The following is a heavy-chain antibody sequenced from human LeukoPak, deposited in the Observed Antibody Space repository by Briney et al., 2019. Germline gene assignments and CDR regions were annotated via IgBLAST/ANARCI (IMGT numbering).Heavy chain of an antibody. J-gene: IGHJ6*02. CDR2: INSDGSST. CDR3: ARDLNV. CDR1: GFTYSCYE. V-gene: IGHV3-74*01. Sequence: PGGSLRLSCAASGFTYSCYEIKWVRQAPGKGLVWVSGINSDGSSTTYADSVNGRFTISRDNAKNTLYLQMKSLRAKDVPVYYRARDLNVWGQGTTVTVSS.